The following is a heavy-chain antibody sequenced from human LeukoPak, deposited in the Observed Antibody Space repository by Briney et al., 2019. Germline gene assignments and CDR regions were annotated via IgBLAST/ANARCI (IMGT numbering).Heavy chain of an antibody. V-gene: IGHV1-2*02. J-gene: IGHJ4*02. CDR1: GYTFTGYY. CDR2: INPNSGGT. Sequence: ASVKVSCKASGYTFTGYYMHWVRPAPGQGLEWMGWINPNSGGTNYAQKFQGRVTMTRDTSISTAYMELSRLRSDDTDVYYCAREIRSGYGPDYWGQGTLVTVSS. CDR3: AREIRSGYGPDY. D-gene: IGHD5-12*01.